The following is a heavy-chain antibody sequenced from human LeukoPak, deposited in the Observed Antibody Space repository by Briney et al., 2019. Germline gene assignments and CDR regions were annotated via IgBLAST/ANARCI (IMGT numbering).Heavy chain of an antibody. Sequence: ASVKVSCKASGYTFTGYYMHWVRQAPGQGLEWMGWINPNSGGTNYAQKFQGRVTMTRDTSISTAYLELSRLRSDDTAVYYCENPAAPFSRGWFAPGGQGPLVTVPS. J-gene: IGHJ5*02. CDR3: ENPAAPFSRGWFAP. CDR1: GYTFTGYY. D-gene: IGHD6-6*01. CDR2: INPNSGGT. V-gene: IGHV1-2*02.